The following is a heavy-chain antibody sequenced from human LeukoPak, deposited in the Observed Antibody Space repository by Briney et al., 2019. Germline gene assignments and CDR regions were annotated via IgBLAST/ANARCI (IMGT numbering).Heavy chain of an antibody. Sequence: GGSLRLSCAASGFTFSSYSMNWVRQAPGKGLEWVSYISSSGSDTYYADSVKGRFTISRDNAKNSVYLQMNSLRAEDTAVYYCARFDYGSATYFDYWGQGTLVTVSS. CDR2: ISSSGSDT. CDR3: ARFDYGSATYFDY. D-gene: IGHD3-10*01. CDR1: GFTFSSYS. V-gene: IGHV3-21*05. J-gene: IGHJ4*02.